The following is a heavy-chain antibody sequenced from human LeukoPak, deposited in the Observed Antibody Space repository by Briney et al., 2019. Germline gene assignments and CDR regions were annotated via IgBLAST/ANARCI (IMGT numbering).Heavy chain of an antibody. CDR2: ISAYNGNT. CDR3: AREIGIAVAGTIYHYYGMDV. V-gene: IGHV1-18*04. CDR1: GYTFTSYG. Sequence: GASVKVSCKASGYTFTSYGISWVRQAPGQGLDWMGWISAYNGNTNYAQKLQGRVTMTTDTSTSTAYMELRSLRSDDTAVYYCAREIGIAVAGTIYHYYGMDVWGKGTTVTVSS. D-gene: IGHD6-19*01. J-gene: IGHJ6*04.